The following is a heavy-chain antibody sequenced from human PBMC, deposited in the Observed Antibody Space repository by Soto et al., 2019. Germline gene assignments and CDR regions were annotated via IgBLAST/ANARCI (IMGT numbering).Heavy chain of an antibody. Sequence: SVKVSCKASGGTFSSYTISWVRQAPGQGLEWMGRIIPILGIANYAQKFQGRVTITADKSTSTAYMELSSLRSEDTAVYYCARDLYYYDSSGEARNYYYGMDVWG. CDR1: GGTFSSYT. CDR3: ARDLYYYDSSGEARNYYYGMDV. J-gene: IGHJ6*02. D-gene: IGHD3-22*01. V-gene: IGHV1-69*04. CDR2: IIPILGIA.